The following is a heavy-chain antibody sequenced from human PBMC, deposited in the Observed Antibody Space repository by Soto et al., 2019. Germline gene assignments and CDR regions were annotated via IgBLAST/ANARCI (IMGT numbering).Heavy chain of an antibody. CDR3: ARGGNLGGDLDV. V-gene: IGHV1-69*02. CDR1: GGTFNRET. J-gene: IGHJ6*04. D-gene: IGHD3-10*01. Sequence: QAQLVQSGAEVKKPGSSVNVSCKASGGTFNRETFSWVRQAPGQGLQWMGRIIPVLDLADYAQKFEGRVTITADTSTTLVYLDLSGLGSDDTAVCYCARGGNLGGDLDVWCKGAPVIVSS. CDR2: IIPVLDLA.